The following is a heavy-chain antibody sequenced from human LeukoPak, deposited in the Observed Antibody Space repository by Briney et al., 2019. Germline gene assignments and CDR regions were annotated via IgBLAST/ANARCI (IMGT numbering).Heavy chain of an antibody. J-gene: IGHJ4*02. CDR3: ARDDRIMVRGVINY. CDR2: INPNSGGT. D-gene: IGHD3-10*01. V-gene: IGHV1-2*02. CDR1: GYTFTGYY. Sequence: ASVKVSCKASGYTFTGYYMHWVRQAPGQGLEWMGWINPNSGGTNYEQKFQGRVTVTRDTSISTAYMELSRLRSDDTAVYYCARDDRIMVRGVINYWGQGTLVTVSS.